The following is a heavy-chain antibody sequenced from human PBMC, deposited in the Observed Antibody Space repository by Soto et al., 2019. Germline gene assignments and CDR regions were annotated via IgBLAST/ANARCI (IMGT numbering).Heavy chain of an antibody. J-gene: IGHJ6*02. CDR3: ARLPPTVVTYYYGMDV. D-gene: IGHD4-17*01. Sequence: PGESLKISCKGSGYSFTSYWISWVRQMPGKGLEWMGRIDPSDSYTNYGPSFQGHVTISADKSISTAYLQWSSLKASDTAMYYCARLPPTVVTYYYGMDVWGQGTTVTVSS. CDR1: GYSFTSYW. CDR2: IDPSDSYT. V-gene: IGHV5-10-1*01.